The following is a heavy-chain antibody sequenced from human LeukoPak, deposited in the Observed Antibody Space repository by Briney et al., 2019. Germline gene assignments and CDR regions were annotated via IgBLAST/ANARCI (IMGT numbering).Heavy chain of an antibody. J-gene: IGHJ6*03. CDR3: ARDARGFLEWSHMDV. CDR1: GFTFSSYS. Sequence: GGSLRLSCAASGFTFSSYSMNWVRQAPGKGLEWVSYISSSSSTIYYADSVKGRFTISRDNAKNSLYLQMNSLRAEDTAVYYCARDARGFLEWSHMDVWGKGTTVTVSS. D-gene: IGHD3-3*01. CDR2: ISSSSSTI. V-gene: IGHV3-48*01.